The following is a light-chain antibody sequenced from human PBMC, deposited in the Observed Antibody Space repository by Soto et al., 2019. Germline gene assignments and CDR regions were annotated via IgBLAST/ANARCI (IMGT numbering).Light chain of an antibody. CDR1: QNIRSN. CDR2: ETS. J-gene: IGKJ3*01. Sequence: ENIMTQSPGPLSVSPGERATLSSRCSQNIRSNLAWYQQKPGQAPRLLIYETSIRAPGIPARFSGSGSGTEFTLTISSLQSEDFAVYHCQQYNNWPPFTFGPGTKVDIK. CDR3: QQYNNWPPFT. V-gene: IGKV3-15*01.